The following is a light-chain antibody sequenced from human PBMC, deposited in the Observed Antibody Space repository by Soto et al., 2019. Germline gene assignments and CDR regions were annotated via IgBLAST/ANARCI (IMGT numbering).Light chain of an antibody. Sequence: EIVLTQSPATLSLSPGERATLSCRASQSVSSYLAWYQQKPGQAPRLLIYDASNRATGIPARFSGSGSGTDFTLTISSLEPEDFAVYYCQQRSKWPPRYTFGQGTKLDIK. CDR3: QQRSKWPPRYT. CDR2: DAS. V-gene: IGKV3-11*01. J-gene: IGKJ2*01. CDR1: QSVSSY.